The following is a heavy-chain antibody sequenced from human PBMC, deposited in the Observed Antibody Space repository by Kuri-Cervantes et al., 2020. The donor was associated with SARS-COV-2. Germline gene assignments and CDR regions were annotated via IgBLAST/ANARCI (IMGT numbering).Heavy chain of an antibody. CDR1: GFTFSSYS. D-gene: IGHD6-13*01. Sequence: GESLKISCAASGFTFSSYSMNWVRQAPGKGLEWASSISSSSSYIYHADSVKGRFTISRDNAKNSLYLQMNSLRAEDTAVYYCARDHRSGPEGIYFDYWGQGTLVTVSS. CDR3: ARDHRSGPEGIYFDY. CDR2: ISSSSSYI. J-gene: IGHJ4*02. V-gene: IGHV3-21*01.